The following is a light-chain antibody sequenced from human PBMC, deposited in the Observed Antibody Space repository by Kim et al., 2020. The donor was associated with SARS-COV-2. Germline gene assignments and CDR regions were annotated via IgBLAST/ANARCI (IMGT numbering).Light chain of an antibody. Sequence: DIQLTQSPSTLSASVGDTVTITCRASRPISTWLAWYQQKSGEVPKLLIYKASSLESGVSSRFSGSGSGTEFTLTINSLQPDDFATYYCQQYNDYATFGQGTKVDIK. CDR1: RPISTW. CDR2: KAS. CDR3: QQYNDYAT. V-gene: IGKV1-5*03. J-gene: IGKJ1*01.